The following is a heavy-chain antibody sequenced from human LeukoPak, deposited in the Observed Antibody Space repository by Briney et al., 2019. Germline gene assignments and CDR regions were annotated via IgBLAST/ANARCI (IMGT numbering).Heavy chain of an antibody. J-gene: IGHJ4*02. CDR3: ARAHIGNDLFIDY. CDR2: INPYSGAI. D-gene: IGHD2-21*01. V-gene: IGHV1-2*02. CDR1: GFTFTDEY. Sequence: GASVKVSCKSSGFTFTDEYIHWVRQAPGQGLEWMGWINPYSGAINYAQKFQGRVTMTRDTSISTAYMDLSSLKSDDTALYYCARAHIGNDLFIDYWGQGTLVTVSS.